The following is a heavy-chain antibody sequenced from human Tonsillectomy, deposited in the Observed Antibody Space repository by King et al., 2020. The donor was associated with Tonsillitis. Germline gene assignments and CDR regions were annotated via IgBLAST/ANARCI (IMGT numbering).Heavy chain of an antibody. CDR3: ATLAGYYDA. CDR1: GFTFSNYW. J-gene: IGHJ4*02. V-gene: IGHV3-7*01. CDR2: IKQDGSEK. Sequence: VQLVESGGGLVQPGGSLRLSCAASGFTFSNYWMSWVRQAPGKGREWVANIKQDGSEKYYVDSVKGRFTISRDNAKNSLYLQMNSLRAEDTAVYYCATLAGYYDAGGQGPLVTVPS. D-gene: IGHD3-22*01.